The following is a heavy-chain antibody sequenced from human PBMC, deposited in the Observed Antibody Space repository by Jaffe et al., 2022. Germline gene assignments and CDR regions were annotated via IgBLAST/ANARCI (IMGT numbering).Heavy chain of an antibody. D-gene: IGHD4-4*01. CDR1: GFTFSSYG. CDR2: ISYDGSNK. J-gene: IGHJ6*03. CDR3: AKAFYYSNYYYYMDV. Sequence: QVQLVESGGGVVQPGRSLRLSCAASGFTFSSYGMHWVRQAPGKGLEWVAVISYDGSNKYYADSVKGRFTISRDNSKNTLYLQMNSLRAEDTAVYYCAKAFYYSNYYYYMDVWGKGTTVTVSS. V-gene: IGHV3-30*18.